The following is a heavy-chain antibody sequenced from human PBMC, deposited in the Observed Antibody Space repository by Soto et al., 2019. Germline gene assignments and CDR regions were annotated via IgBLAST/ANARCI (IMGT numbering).Heavy chain of an antibody. Sequence: QVQLQESGPGLVKPSETLSLTCTVYGVSFSTYYWSWIRQAPGKGLEWIGYIYYSGSSNYNPSLKSRVTMSVDTSKNQLSLKLSSVTAADTAVYYCARDQGGPFDYWGQGTLVTVSS. V-gene: IGHV4-59*01. CDR3: ARDQGGPFDY. D-gene: IGHD2-15*01. CDR2: IYYSGSS. CDR1: GVSFSTYY. J-gene: IGHJ4*02.